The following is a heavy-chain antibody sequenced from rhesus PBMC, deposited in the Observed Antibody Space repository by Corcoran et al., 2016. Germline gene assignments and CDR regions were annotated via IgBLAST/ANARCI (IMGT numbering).Heavy chain of an antibody. D-gene: IGHD5-42*01. CDR1: GFTFSGSS. CDR3: TRGWGYSTY. Sequence: EVRLVETGGGLVQPGGSLRLSCAASGFTFSGSSMQWVRQPPGKGREWITIMDGGGTGTYATESVRGRFTGSRNKAMNTLALQMNSLRPEDTAIYYCTRGWGYSTYWGQGVLVTVSS. J-gene: IGHJ4*01. V-gene: IGHV3-103*01. CDR2: IMDGGGTGT.